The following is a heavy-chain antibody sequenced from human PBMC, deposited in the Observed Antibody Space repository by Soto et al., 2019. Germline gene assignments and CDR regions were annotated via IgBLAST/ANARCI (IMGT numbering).Heavy chain of an antibody. Sequence: SETLSLTCAVSSGSISSSNWWSWVRQPPGKGLEWIGEIYHSGSTNYNPSLKSRVTISVDKSKNQFSLKLSSVTAADTAVYYCARGWGMITFGGVIVPDAFDIWGQGTMVTVSS. D-gene: IGHD3-16*02. CDR2: IYHSGST. V-gene: IGHV4-4*02. CDR1: SGSISSSNW. CDR3: ARGWGMITFGGVIVPDAFDI. J-gene: IGHJ3*02.